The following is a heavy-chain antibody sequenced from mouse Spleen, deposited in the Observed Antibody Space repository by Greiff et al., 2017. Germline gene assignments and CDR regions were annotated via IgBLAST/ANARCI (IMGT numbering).Heavy chain of an antibody. Sequence: VQLKQSGPELVKPGASVKISCKASGYSFTGYYMNWVKQSPEKSLEWIGEINPSTGGTTYNQKFKAKATLTVDKSSSTAYMQLKSLTSEDSAVYYCAREKDTNFDYWGQGTTLTVSS. CDR1: GYSFTGYY. CDR3: AREKDTNFDY. CDR2: INPSTGGT. V-gene: IGHV1-42*01. D-gene: IGHD1-1*01. J-gene: IGHJ2*01.